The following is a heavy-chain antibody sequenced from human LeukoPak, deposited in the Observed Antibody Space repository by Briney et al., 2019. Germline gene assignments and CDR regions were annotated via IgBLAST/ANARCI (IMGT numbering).Heavy chain of an antibody. Sequence: PGGSLRLSCAASGFTFSSYEMNWVRQAPGKGLEWVSYISSSSSYIYYADSVKGRFTISRDNAKNSLYLQMNSLRAEDTAVYYCARDLEMATDYFDYWGQGTLVTVSS. CDR3: ARDLEMATDYFDY. CDR1: GFTFSSYE. J-gene: IGHJ4*02. CDR2: ISSSSSYI. D-gene: IGHD5-24*01. V-gene: IGHV3-21*05.